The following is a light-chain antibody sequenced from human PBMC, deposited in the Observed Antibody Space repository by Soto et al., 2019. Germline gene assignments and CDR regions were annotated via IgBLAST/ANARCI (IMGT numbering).Light chain of an antibody. CDR2: DVS. CDR3: SSYTSSSTLV. Sequence: QSVLTQPASVSGSPGQSITISCTGTSSDVGGYNYVSWYQQLPGKAPKLMIYDVSNRPSGVSNRVSGCNSGNTASLTISGLQAEDEADYYCSSYTSSSTLVFGTGPKVTVL. J-gene: IGLJ1*01. CDR1: SSDVGGYNY. V-gene: IGLV2-14*01.